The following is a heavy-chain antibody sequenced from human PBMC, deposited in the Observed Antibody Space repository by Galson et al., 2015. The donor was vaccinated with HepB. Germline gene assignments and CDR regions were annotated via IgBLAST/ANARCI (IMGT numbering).Heavy chain of an antibody. CDR2: ISYDGSNK. J-gene: IGHJ4*02. CDR3: AKVPILSGYDSSSDY. Sequence: SLRLSCAASGFTFSSYGMHWVRQAPGKGLEWVAVISYDGSNKYYADSVKGRFTISRDNSKNTLYLQMNSLRAEDTAVYYCAKVPILSGYDSSSDYWGQGTLVTDSS. D-gene: IGHD5-12*01. CDR1: GFTFSSYG. V-gene: IGHV3-30*18.